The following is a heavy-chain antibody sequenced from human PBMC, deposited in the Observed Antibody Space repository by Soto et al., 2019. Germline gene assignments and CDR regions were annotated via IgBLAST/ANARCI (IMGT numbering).Heavy chain of an antibody. D-gene: IGHD3-10*01. CDR3: ARASAASMLRGAIIN. CDR1: GGTISSDNW. CDR2: MYHSGST. V-gene: IGHV4-4*02. J-gene: IGHJ4*02. Sequence: QVQLQESGPGLVKPSGTLSLTCAFSGGTISSDNWWTWVRQPPGKGLEWIGEMYHSGSTNYSPSLKSRVTISVDKPKNQFSLKLTSVTAADTALYYCARASAASMLRGAIINWGQGTLVTVSS.